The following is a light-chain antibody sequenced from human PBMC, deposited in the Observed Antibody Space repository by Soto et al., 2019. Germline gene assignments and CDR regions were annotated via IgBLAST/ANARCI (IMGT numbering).Light chain of an antibody. CDR1: SGHSNYA. CDR3: QTWDTGVV. Sequence: HLVLTQSPSASASLGASVKLTCTLSSGHSNYAIARHQQQPEKGPRFLMKLTSDGSHTKGDGIPDRFSGSSSGAERYLTISSLQSDDEADYYCQTWDTGVVFGGGTKVTVL. J-gene: IGLJ2*01. V-gene: IGLV4-69*01. CDR2: LTSDGSH.